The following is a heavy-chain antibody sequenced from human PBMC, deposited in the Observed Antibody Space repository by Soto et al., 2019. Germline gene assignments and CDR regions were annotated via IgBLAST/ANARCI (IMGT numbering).Heavy chain of an antibody. Sequence: ASVKVSCKASGYTFTSYGISWVRQAPGQGLEWMGWISAYNGNTNYAQKLQGRVTMTTDTSTSTAYMELRSLRSDDTAVYYCARDTSFDESSAYFDHWGQGILVTV. V-gene: IGHV1-18*01. D-gene: IGHD3-22*01. J-gene: IGHJ4*02. CDR3: ARDTSFDESSAYFDH. CDR2: ISAYNGNT. CDR1: GYTFTSYG.